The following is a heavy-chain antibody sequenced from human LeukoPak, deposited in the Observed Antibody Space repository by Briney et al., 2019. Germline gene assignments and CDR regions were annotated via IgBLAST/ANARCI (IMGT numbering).Heavy chain of an antibody. Sequence: SETLSLTCTVSGDSIRRDNYYWGWIRQPPGKGLEWIGSIYYSGSTYYNPSLKSRVSISVDTSKNQFSLKLSSVTAADTAVYYCARLAPPYSSSDYWGQGTLVTVSS. V-gene: IGHV4-39*01. CDR2: IYYSGST. J-gene: IGHJ4*02. CDR1: GDSIRRDNYY. D-gene: IGHD6-6*01. CDR3: ARLAPPYSSSDY.